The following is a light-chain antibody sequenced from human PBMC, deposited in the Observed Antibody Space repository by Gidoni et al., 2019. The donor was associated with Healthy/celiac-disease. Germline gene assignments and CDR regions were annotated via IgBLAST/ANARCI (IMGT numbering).Light chain of an antibody. CDR2: GNS. CDR1: SSNIGAGYD. V-gene: IGLV1-40*01. Sequence: QSVLTQPPSVSGAPGQRVTISCPGSSSNIGAGYDGHWYQQLPGTAPKRLIYGNSNRPSGVPDRFSGSKSGTSASLAITGLQAEDEADYYCQSYDSSLSGSWVFGGGTKLTVL. CDR3: QSYDSSLSGSWV. J-gene: IGLJ3*02.